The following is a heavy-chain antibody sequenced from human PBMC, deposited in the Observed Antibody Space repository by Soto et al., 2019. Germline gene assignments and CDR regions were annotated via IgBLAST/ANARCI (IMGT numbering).Heavy chain of an antibody. J-gene: IGHJ1*01. CDR2: ISAYNGNT. D-gene: IGHD3-10*01. CDR3: ARVDRDYYGSGSYSPFTEYFQH. CDR1: GYTFTSYG. V-gene: IGHV1-18*01. Sequence: QVQLVQCGAEVKKPGASVKVSCKASGYTFTSYGISWVRQAPGQGLEWMGWISAYNGNTNYAQKLQGRVTMTTDTSTSTAYMELRSLRSDDTAVYYCARVDRDYYGSGSYSPFTEYFQHWGQGTLVTVSS.